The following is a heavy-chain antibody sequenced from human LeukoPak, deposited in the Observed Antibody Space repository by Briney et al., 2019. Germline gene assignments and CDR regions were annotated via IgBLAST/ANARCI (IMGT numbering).Heavy chain of an antibody. Sequence: GGSLRLSCAASGFTFSGSALHWVRQASGKGLEWVGRIRSTANGYATAYAASVKGRFTISRDDSKNTAYLQMNSLKIEDTAVYYCTRLYSSGQAEDYYYYMDVWGKGTTVTISS. CDR1: GFTFSGSA. CDR3: TRLYSSGQAEDYYYYMDV. CDR2: IRSTANGYAT. V-gene: IGHV3-73*01. D-gene: IGHD6-19*01. J-gene: IGHJ6*03.